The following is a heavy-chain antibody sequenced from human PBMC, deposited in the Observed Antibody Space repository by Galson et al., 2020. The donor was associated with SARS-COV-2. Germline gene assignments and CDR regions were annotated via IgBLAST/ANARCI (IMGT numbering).Heavy chain of an antibody. CDR3: ARVGSSSWYFDY. CDR2: IKQDGSEK. V-gene: IGHV3-7*03. J-gene: IGHJ4*02. Sequence: GGSLRLSCAASGFTFSTSWMTWVRPAPGKGLEWLATIKQDGSEKYYVDSVKGRFTISRDNAKNSLYLQMNSLRAEDTAVYYCARVGSSSWYFDYWGQGTLVTVSS. CDR1: GFTFSTSW. D-gene: IGHD6-13*01.